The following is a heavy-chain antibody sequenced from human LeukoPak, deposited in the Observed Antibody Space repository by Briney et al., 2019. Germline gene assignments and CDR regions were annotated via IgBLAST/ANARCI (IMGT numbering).Heavy chain of an antibody. CDR2: IRYDGSNK. CDR1: GFTFSSYG. V-gene: IGHV3-30*02. Sequence: GGSLRLSCAASGFTFSSYGMHWVRQAPGKGLEWVAFIRYDGSNKYYADSVKGRFTISRDNAKNSLYLQMNSLRAEDTALYYCAKEVVAARGPLDYYYGMDVWGQGTTVTVSS. D-gene: IGHD2-15*01. J-gene: IGHJ6*02. CDR3: AKEVVAARGPLDYYYGMDV.